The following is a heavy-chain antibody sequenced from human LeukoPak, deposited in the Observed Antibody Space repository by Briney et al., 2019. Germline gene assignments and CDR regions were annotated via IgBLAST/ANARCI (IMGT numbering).Heavy chain of an antibody. Sequence: SETLSLTCTVSGGSISSYYWSWIRQPPGKGLEWIGYIYYSGSTNYNPSLKSRVTISVDTSKNQFSLKLSSVTAADTAVYYCASGVYYDSSGLAGDYFDYWGQGTLVTVSS. CDR2: IYYSGST. CDR1: GGSISSYY. D-gene: IGHD3-22*01. CDR3: ASGVYYDSSGLAGDYFDY. V-gene: IGHV4-59*08. J-gene: IGHJ4*02.